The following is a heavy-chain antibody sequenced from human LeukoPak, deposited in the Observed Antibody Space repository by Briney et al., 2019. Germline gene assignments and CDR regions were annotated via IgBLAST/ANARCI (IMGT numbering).Heavy chain of an antibody. J-gene: IGHJ3*02. D-gene: IGHD3-10*01. Sequence: GGSLRLSCSASGFTFSSYAMHWVRHAPGKGLEWVAIISDDGSNKYYADSVKGRLTISRDNSKNTLYLQMNSLRAEDTAVYYCARDPRITIRGVDAFDIWGQGTMVTVSS. CDR1: GFTFSSYA. CDR2: ISDDGSNK. V-gene: IGHV3-30-3*01. CDR3: ARDPRITIRGVDAFDI.